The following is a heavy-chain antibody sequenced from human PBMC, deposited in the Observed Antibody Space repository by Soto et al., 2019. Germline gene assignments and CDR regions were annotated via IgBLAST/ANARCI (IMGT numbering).Heavy chain of an antibody. V-gene: IGHV1-69*13. D-gene: IGHD3-22*01. CDR3: ASFDSSGYYFA. CDR2: IIPIFGTA. Sequence: ASVKVSCKASGVTFSSYAISWVRQAPGQGLEWMGGIIPIFGTANYAQKFQGRVTITADESTSTAYMELSSLRSEDTAVYYCASFDSSGYYFAWGQGTLVTVSS. CDR1: GVTFSSYA. J-gene: IGHJ4*02.